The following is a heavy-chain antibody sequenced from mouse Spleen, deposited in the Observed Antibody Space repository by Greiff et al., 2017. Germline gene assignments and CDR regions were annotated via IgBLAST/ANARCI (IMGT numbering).Heavy chain of an antibody. CDR1: GYTFTSYW. CDR2: INPSSGYT. V-gene: IGHV1-7*01. D-gene: IGHD2-14*01. J-gene: IGHJ1*01. Sequence: VQVVESGAELAKPGASVKLSCKASGYTFTSYWMHWVKQRPGQGLEWIGYINPSSGYTKYNQKFKDKATLTADKSSSTAYMQLSSLTYEDSAVYYCARYRYDGDWYFDVWGAGTTVTVSS. CDR3: ARYRYDGDWYFDV.